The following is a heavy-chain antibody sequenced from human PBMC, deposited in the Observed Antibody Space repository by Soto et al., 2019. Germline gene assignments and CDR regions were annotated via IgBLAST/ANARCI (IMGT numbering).Heavy chain of an antibody. CDR2: IYYSGST. J-gene: IGHJ4*02. V-gene: IGHV4-39*01. Sequence: SETLSLTCTVSGGSISSSSYYWGWIRQPPGKGLEWIGSIYYSGSTYYNPSLKSRVTISVDTSKNQFSLKLSSVTAADTAVYYCARLAIFGVVDDWGQGTLVTVSS. D-gene: IGHD3-3*01. CDR1: GGSISSSSYY. CDR3: ARLAIFGVVDD.